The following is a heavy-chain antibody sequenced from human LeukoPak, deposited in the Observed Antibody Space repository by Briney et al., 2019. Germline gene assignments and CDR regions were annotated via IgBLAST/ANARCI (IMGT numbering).Heavy chain of an antibody. Sequence: GGSLRLSCAASRFTFSSYWMSWVRQAPGKGLEWVANIKQDGSEIHYVDSVGGRFTISRDNAKNSLYLQMNSLRVEDTAVYYCARDNTRRRYYGAWDYWGQGTLVTVSS. CDR2: IKQDGSEI. CDR3: ARDNTRRRYYGAWDY. CDR1: RFTFSSYW. V-gene: IGHV3-7*05. D-gene: IGHD4-17*01. J-gene: IGHJ4*02.